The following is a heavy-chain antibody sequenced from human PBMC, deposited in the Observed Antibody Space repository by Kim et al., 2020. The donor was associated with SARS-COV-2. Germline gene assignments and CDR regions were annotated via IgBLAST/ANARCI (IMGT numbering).Heavy chain of an antibody. V-gene: IGHV3-23*01. D-gene: IGHD1-1*01. Sequence: GGSLRLSCAASGFLITDYDVSWVRQAPGKGLEGVSVISRDSGFVFYGESVKGRFTISKDNSKNTVYLQLNSLRDEDMAMYYCAKHWIRTHDYWGRGILVTVSS. J-gene: IGHJ4*02. CDR2: ISRDSGFV. CDR3: AKHWIRTHDY. CDR1: GFLITDYD.